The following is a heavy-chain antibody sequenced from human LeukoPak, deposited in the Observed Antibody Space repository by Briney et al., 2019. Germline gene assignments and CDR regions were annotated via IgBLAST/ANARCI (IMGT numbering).Heavy chain of an antibody. CDR2: IDPESGDT. CDR1: GYIFTGYY. J-gene: IGHJ5*02. Sequence: ASVKVSCKASGYIFTGYYMHWLRQAPGQGLEWMGWIDPESGDTNYAQKFQDKITMTRDTYMKTGYMELSSLRYDDTAVYYCAREEHSSGWYRGGWFDPWGQGTQVTVSS. CDR3: AREEHSSGWYRGGWFDP. V-gene: IGHV1-2*02. D-gene: IGHD6-19*01.